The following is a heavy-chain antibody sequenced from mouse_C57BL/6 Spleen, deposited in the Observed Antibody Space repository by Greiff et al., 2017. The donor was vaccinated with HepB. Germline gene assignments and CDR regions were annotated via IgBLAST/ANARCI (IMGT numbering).Heavy chain of an antibody. CDR1: GFSLTSYG. Sequence: QVQLQQSGPGLVQPSQSLSITCTVSGFSLTSYGVHWVRQSPGKGLEWLGVIWSGGSTDYNAAFISRLSISKDNSKSQVFFKMNSLQADDTAIYYCARGGLYLPWYFDVWGTGTTVTVSS. V-gene: IGHV2-2*01. CDR3: ARGGLYLPWYFDV. D-gene: IGHD2-12*01. J-gene: IGHJ1*03. CDR2: IWSGGST.